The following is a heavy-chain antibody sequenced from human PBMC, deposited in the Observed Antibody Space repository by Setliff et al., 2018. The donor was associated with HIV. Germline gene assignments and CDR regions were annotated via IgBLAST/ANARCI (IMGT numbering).Heavy chain of an antibody. CDR3: ASEESTEDYGSGSYGPTFPHPLIY. J-gene: IGHJ4*02. D-gene: IGHD3-10*01. V-gene: IGHV4-4*07. Sequence: SETLSLTCTVSGGSISSYYWSWIRQPAGKGLEWIGRIYTSGSTNYNPFLKSRVTMSVDTSKNQFSLKLSSVTAADTAVYYCASEESTEDYGSGSYGPTFPHPLIYWGQGTLVTVSS. CDR1: GGSISSYY. CDR2: IYTSGST.